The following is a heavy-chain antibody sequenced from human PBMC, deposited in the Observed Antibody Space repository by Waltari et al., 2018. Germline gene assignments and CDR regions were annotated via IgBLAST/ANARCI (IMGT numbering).Heavy chain of an antibody. D-gene: IGHD6-19*01. Sequence: EVQLVESGGGLVQPGGSLRLSCAAYGFTFSHSWMYWVRQSPGKGLVLVSRISMDGSIVNYADSVKGRFTISRDNAKSTLFLQMNSLRVDDTALYYCVTTGVAGFYWGQGTRVTVSS. V-gene: IGHV3-74*01. CDR1: GFTFSHSW. J-gene: IGHJ4*02. CDR2: ISMDGSIV. CDR3: VTTGVAGFY.